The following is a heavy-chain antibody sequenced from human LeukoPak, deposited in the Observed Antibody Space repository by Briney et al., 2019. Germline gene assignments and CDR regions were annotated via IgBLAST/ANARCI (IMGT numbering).Heavy chain of an antibody. CDR1: GFTFDDYA. V-gene: IGHV3-43D*03. J-gene: IGHJ4*02. Sequence: PGGSLRLSCAASGFTFDDYAMHWVRQAPGKGLEWVSHINWDGGSTDYADSVKGRFTISRDNSKNSLYLQMNSLRTEDTAFYYCAKDKAAVPTYYFNHWGQGTLVTVSS. CDR3: AKDKAAVPTYYFNH. CDR2: INWDGGST. D-gene: IGHD6-13*01.